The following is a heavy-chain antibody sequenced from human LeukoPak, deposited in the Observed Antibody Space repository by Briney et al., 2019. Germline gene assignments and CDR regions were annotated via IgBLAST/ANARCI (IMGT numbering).Heavy chain of an antibody. D-gene: IGHD1-26*01. Sequence: SETLSLTCTVSGGSFRGYYWSWIRQPPGKGLEWIGYMYYSESSNYNPSLKSRVTISVDTSKNQFSLKLSSVTAADTAVYYCARGRVGATWFRYWGQGTLVTVSS. J-gene: IGHJ4*02. CDR3: ARGRVGATWFRY. CDR1: GGSFRGYY. V-gene: IGHV4-59*12. CDR2: MYYSESS.